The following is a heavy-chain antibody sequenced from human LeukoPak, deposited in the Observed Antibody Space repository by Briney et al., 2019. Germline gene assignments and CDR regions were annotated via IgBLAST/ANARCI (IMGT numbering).Heavy chain of an antibody. CDR2: ISPSGRSE. V-gene: IGHV3-48*03. D-gene: IGHD3-10*01. Sequence: PGGSLRLSCAGSGLSFGDYGMNWVRQAPGKALEWLWFISPSGRSESYADSVKGRFTIARDNAKQSMYLQMNSLRDEDTAIYYCTRAAGSDYWGQGTLVTVYS. J-gene: IGHJ4*02. CDR1: GLSFGDYG. CDR3: TRAAGSDY.